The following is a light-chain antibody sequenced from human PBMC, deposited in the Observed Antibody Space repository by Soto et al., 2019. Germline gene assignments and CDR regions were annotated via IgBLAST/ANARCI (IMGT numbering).Light chain of an antibody. J-gene: IGKJ1*01. CDR3: QQYGSLSWT. CDR2: GAS. CDR1: QTVRNNY. Sequence: EIVLTQAPGTLSLSPGERATLFCRASQTVRNNYLAWYQQRPGQAPRLLIYGASSRATGIPERFSGSGSGTDFTLTINRLEPEDFAVYYCQQYGSLSWTFGQGTKVDIK. V-gene: IGKV3-20*01.